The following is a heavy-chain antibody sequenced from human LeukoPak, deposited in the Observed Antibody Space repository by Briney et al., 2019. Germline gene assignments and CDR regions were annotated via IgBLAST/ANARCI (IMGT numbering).Heavy chain of an antibody. Sequence: PAETLSLTCTVSGVSISSSSYYWSWIRQPAGKGLEWIVRIYTSGSTNYNPSLKSRVTLSVDTSKNQFSLKLSSVNAADTAVYYCARDSDLGATGFDYWGQGTLVTVSS. CDR3: ARDSDLGATGFDY. J-gene: IGHJ4*02. CDR1: GVSISSSSYY. CDR2: IYTSGST. V-gene: IGHV4-61*02. D-gene: IGHD1-26*01.